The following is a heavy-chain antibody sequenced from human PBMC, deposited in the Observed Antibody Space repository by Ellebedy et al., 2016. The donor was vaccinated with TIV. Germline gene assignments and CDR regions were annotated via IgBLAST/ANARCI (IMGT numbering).Heavy chain of an antibody. Sequence: PGGSLRLSCGASGFPFDSYVMNWVRQASGKGLEWVALISYDGSNKYFADSVQGRFTISRDNSQNTLYLLMNSLRGDDTAIYYCARALNHVDTVSTAPLDCWGQGTLVTVSS. D-gene: IGHD5/OR15-5a*01. J-gene: IGHJ4*02. CDR3: ARALNHVDTVSTAPLDC. V-gene: IGHV3-30*04. CDR2: ISYDGSNK. CDR1: GFPFDSYV.